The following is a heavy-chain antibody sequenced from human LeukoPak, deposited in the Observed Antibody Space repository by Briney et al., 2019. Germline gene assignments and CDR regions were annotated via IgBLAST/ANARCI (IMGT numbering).Heavy chain of an antibody. J-gene: IGHJ6*02. V-gene: IGHV4-30-2*01. CDR3: ATLIGGFGELRPYNTLLSAMDV. CDR1: GGSISSGGYY. Sequence: SETLSLTCTVSGGSISSGGYYWSWIRQPPGKGLEWIGYIYHSGSTYYNPSLNSRVTISVDRSKNQFSLKLSSVTAADTAVYYCATLIGGFGELRPYNTLLSAMDVWGQGTTVTVSS. D-gene: IGHD3-10*01. CDR2: IYHSGST.